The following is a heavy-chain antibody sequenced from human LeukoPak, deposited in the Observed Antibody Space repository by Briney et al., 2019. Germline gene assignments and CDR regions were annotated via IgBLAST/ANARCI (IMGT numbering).Heavy chain of an antibody. V-gene: IGHV4-31*03. CDR1: GDSISSGGYY. CDR2: IYYSGST. D-gene: IGHD3-10*01. J-gene: IGHJ4*02. CDR3: ARFTTVRGVDY. Sequence: SETLSLTCTVSGDSISSGGYYWSWIRQHPGKGLEWIGYIYYSGSTYYNPSLKSRVTTSVDTSKNQFSLKLTSVTAADTAVYYCARFTTVRGVDYWGQGTLVTVSS.